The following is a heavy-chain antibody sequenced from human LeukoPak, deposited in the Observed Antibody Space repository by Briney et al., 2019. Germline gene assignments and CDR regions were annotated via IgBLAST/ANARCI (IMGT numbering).Heavy chain of an antibody. CDR3: ATRPLSETYYAVFDY. CDR2: IYYSGSA. CDR1: GGSISDYS. Sequence: SETLSLTCTVSGGSISDYSWSWIRQPPGKGLEWIGNIYYSGSANHNPSLKSRVTISRDTSKNQFSLKLTSVTTADTAVYYCATRPLSETYYAVFDYWGQGTLVTVSS. V-gene: IGHV4-59*01. J-gene: IGHJ4*02. D-gene: IGHD1-26*01.